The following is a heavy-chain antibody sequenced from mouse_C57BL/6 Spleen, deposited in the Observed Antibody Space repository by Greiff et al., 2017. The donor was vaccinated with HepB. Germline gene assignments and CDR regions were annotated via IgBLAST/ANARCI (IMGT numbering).Heavy chain of an antibody. CDR2: IYPRSGNT. CDR1: GYTFTSYG. CDR3: ARSTVEDYAMDY. V-gene: IGHV1-81*01. J-gene: IGHJ4*01. Sequence: QVQLKESGAELARPGASVKLSCKASGYTFTSYGISWVKQRTGQGLEWIGEIYPRSGNTYYNEKFKGKATLTADKSSSTAYMELRSLTSEDSAVYFCARSTVEDYAMDYWGQGTSVTVSS. D-gene: IGHD1-1*01.